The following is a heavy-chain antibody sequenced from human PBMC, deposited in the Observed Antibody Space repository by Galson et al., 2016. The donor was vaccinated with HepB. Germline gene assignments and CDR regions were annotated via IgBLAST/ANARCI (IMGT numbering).Heavy chain of an antibody. J-gene: IGHJ4*02. CDR3: AKKSLVAGAATYVFDN. CDR1: GFTFSSYG. CDR2: IWYDGSNK. V-gene: IGHV3-33*06. Sequence: SLRLSCAASGFTFSSYGMHWVRQAPGKGLEWVAVIWYDGSNKYYADSVKGRFTISRANSKNTLYLQMNSLRADDTAVYYCAKKSLVAGAATYVFDNWGQGTLVTVSS. D-gene: IGHD6-19*01.